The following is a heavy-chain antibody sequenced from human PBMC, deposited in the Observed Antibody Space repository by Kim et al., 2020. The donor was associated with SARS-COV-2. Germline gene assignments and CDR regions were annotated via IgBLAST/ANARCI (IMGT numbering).Heavy chain of an antibody. Sequence: YYPPSLKRRVTISVDTSNNHFSLRLSSVTAADTAVYYCARLRSGVGWFDPWGQGTLVTVSS. V-gene: IGHV4-39*02. CDR3: ARLRSGVGWFDP. J-gene: IGHJ5*02. D-gene: IGHD5-12*01.